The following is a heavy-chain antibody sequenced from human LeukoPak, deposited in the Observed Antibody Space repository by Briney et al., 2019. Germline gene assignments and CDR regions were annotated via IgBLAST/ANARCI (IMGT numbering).Heavy chain of an antibody. J-gene: IGHJ4*02. CDR2: IRYDGSNK. V-gene: IGHV3-30*02. CDR1: GFTFSRYG. Sequence: GGSLRLSCAASGFTFSRYGMHWVRQAPGKGLEWVAFIRYDGSNKYYADSVKGRFTISRDNSKNTLYLQMNSLRAEDTAVYYCAKECSGGSCYRNFDYWGQGTLVTVSS. CDR3: AKECSGGSCYRNFDY. D-gene: IGHD2-15*01.